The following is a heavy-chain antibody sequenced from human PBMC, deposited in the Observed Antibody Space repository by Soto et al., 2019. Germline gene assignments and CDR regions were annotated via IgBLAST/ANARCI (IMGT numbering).Heavy chain of an antibody. CDR1: GVSITSSHW. CDR2: ISHSGSM. V-gene: IGHV4-4*02. CDR3: APKNYAANSNNWSDT. D-gene: IGHD3-16*01. Sequence: SETLSLTCAVSGVSITSSHWWIWLRQPPGKGLEWIAEISHSGSMNYNPSLRNRLTISVDKSKNQFSLKLNSVTAADTAVYYFAPKNYAANSNNWSDTWGQGTLVTVS. J-gene: IGHJ5*02.